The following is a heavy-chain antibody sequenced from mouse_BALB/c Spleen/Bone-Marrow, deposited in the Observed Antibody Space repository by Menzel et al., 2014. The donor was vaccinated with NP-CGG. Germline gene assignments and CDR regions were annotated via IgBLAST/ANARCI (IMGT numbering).Heavy chain of an antibody. D-gene: IGHD2-1*01. CDR1: GYSFTNYW. CDR2: IHPSDSET. J-gene: IGHJ3*01. CDR3: ARFGNYEGFGY. V-gene: IGHV1-74*01. Sequence: VQLQQSGAELVGPGASVKLSCKASGYSFTNYWMNWVKQRPGQGLEWIGMIHPSDSETRLNQKFKDKATLTIDKSSSTAYMQVSSPTSEDSAVYYCARFGNYEGFGYWGQGTLVTVSA.